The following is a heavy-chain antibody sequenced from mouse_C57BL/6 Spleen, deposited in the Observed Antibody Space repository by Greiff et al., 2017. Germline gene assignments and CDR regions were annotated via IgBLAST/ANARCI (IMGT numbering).Heavy chain of an antibody. CDR2: ISSGGDYI. J-gene: IGHJ3*01. V-gene: IGHV5-9-1*02. CDR1: GFTFSSYA. Sequence: EVHLVESGEGLVKPGGSLKLSCAASGFTFSSYAMSWVRQTPEKRLEWVAYISSGGDYIYYADTVKGRFTISRDNARNTLYLQMSSLKSEDTAMYYCTRDLYYDYGGAYWGQGTLVTVSA. CDR3: TRDLYYDYGGAY. D-gene: IGHD2-4*01.